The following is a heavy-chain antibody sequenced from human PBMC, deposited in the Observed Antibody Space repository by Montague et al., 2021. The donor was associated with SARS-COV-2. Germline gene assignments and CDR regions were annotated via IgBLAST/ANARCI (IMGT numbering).Heavy chain of an antibody. CDR1: GGSFSTYY. D-gene: IGHD3-3*01. V-gene: IGHV4-34*01. CDR3: ASDQTVLEWIWYGMDV. J-gene: IGHJ6*02. CDR2: IDHSGNT. Sequence: SETLSLTCAVYGGSFSTYYWSWICMPPGQGLEWIGNIDHSGNTNYNQTPTRRVPIAVDTSSTQISLYLTFVSAAAAAVYYCASDQTVLEWIWYGMDVWGPGTTVTVSS.